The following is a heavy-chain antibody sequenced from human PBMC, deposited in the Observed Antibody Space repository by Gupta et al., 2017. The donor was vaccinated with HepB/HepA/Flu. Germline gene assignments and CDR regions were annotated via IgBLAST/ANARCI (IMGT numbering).Heavy chain of an antibody. V-gene: IGHV3-33*01. Sequence: QVQLVESGGGVVQPGKSLRLSCAASGFTFSKYGLQWVRQAPGKGMEVVGHIFLGGTKKYYADSVKGRIALFRKNSREPLDLQMNKPRAEQTALVFCAGKTQGDTTMVLTGYFEPRGQGTLVTVSS. J-gene: IGHJ4*02. CDR2: IFLGGTKK. CDR1: GFTFSKYG. D-gene: IGHD2-21*02. CDR3: AGKTQGDTTMVLTGYFEP.